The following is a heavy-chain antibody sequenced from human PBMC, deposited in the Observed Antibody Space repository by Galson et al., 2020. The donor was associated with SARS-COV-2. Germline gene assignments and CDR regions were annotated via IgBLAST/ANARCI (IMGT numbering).Heavy chain of an antibody. CDR1: GFTFDDYA. Sequence: GGYLRLSCAASGFTFDDYAMHWVRQAPGKGLEWVSGISWNSGSIGYADSVKGRFTISRDNAKNSLYLQMNSLRAEDTALYYCAKDKDAKKRGPNYGMDVWGQGTTVTVSS. CDR2: ISWNSGSI. D-gene: IGHD2-15*01. V-gene: IGHV3-9*01. J-gene: IGHJ6*02. CDR3: AKDKDAKKRGPNYGMDV.